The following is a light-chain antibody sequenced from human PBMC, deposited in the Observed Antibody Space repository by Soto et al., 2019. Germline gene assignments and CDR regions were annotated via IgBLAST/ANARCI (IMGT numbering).Light chain of an antibody. V-gene: IGKV4-1*01. J-gene: IGKJ4*01. CDR1: QSVLYSSNNKNY. Sequence: DILLTQSPYSLAVSLGERATINCKSSQSVLYSSNNKNYLTWYQQKPGQPPKLLIYWASTRESGVPDRFSGSGSGTDFTLTISSLQAEDVAVYYCQQYYSTPLTFGGGTMVDVK. CDR3: QQYYSTPLT. CDR2: WAS.